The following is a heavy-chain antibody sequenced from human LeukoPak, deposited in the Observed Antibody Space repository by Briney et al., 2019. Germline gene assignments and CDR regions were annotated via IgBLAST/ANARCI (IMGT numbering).Heavy chain of an antibody. V-gene: IGHV4-61*02. CDR1: GGSISSGSYY. J-gene: IGHJ4*02. CDR2: IYTSGST. Sequence: SETLSLTCTVSGGSISSGSYYWSWIRQPAGKGLEWIGRIYTSGSTNYNPSLKSRVTISVDTSKNQFSLKLSSVTAADTAVYYCARAYSPGLWFGEVGESFDYWGQGTLVTVSS. D-gene: IGHD3-10*01. CDR3: ARAYSPGLWFGEVGESFDY.